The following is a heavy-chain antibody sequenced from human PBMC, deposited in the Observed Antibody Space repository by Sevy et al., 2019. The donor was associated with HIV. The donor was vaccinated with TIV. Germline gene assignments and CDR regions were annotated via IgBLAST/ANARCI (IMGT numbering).Heavy chain of an antibody. D-gene: IGHD4-17*01. CDR2: INSDGSTT. CDR3: ARDTLGYGGNPNLDLDL. V-gene: IGHV3-74*01. CDR1: VFSFSRYF. Sequence: GGSLRLSCAASVFSFSRYFMHWVRQAPGEGLVWVSRINSDGSTTNNADSVEGRFIVSRDNAKKTLYLELHSLRVEDTATYYCARDTLGYGGNPNLDLDLWGQGTLVTVSS. J-gene: IGHJ5*02.